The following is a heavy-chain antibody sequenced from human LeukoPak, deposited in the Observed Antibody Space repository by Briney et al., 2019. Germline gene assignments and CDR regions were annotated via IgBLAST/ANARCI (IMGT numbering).Heavy chain of an antibody. D-gene: IGHD3-9*01. CDR2: ISAYNGST. CDR1: GYTFTSYG. Sequence: ASVKVSCKASGYTFTSYGISWVRQAPGQGLEWMGRISAYNGSTNYAQKFQGRVTMTTDTSTSTAYMELRSLRSEDTAVYYCATDLRHDAFDIWGQGTMVTVSS. J-gene: IGHJ3*02. V-gene: IGHV1-18*01. CDR3: ATDLRHDAFDI.